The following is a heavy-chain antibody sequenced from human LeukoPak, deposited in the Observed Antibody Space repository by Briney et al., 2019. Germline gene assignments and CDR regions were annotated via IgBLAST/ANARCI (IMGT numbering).Heavy chain of an antibody. V-gene: IGHV3-21*01. D-gene: IGHD2/OR15-2a*01. CDR1: GFTFSSYN. CDR2: ISSSSDYI. J-gene: IGHJ5*02. Sequence: PGGSLRLSCAASGFTFSSYNMNWVRQSPGKGLEWVSSISSSSDYIYYADSVKGRFTISRDNAKNSLYLQMKSLRAEDTAVYYCARGKTSQNIVTRKTYNWFDPWGQGTLVTVSS. CDR3: ARGKTSQNIVTRKTYNWFDP.